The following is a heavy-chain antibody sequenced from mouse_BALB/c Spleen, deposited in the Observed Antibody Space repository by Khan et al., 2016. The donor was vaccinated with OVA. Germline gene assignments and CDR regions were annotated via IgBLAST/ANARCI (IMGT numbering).Heavy chain of an antibody. CDR3: ARFYHYSGHAMDY. V-gene: IGHV3-1*02. CDR1: GYSITSGYS. D-gene: IGHD2-12*01. CDR2: IHYSGST. J-gene: IGHJ4*01. Sequence: EVQLQESGPDLVKPSQSLSLTCTVTGYSITSGYSWHWIRQFPENKLEWMGYIHYSGSTTYNPSLKSRISITRDTSKNQFFLQLNSVTTEDTATNYCARFYHYSGHAMDYWSQGTSVTVSS.